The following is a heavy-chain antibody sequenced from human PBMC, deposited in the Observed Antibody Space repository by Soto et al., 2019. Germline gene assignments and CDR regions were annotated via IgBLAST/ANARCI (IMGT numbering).Heavy chain of an antibody. CDR3: ASDPYYYASGF. CDR2: ISGDATIT. CDR1: GFTFSDQY. J-gene: IGHJ4*02. V-gene: IGHV3-11*01. D-gene: IGHD3-10*01. Sequence: PGGSLRLSCAASGFTFSDQYMTWIRQAPGKGLEWVSKISGDATITYYADSVKGRFTVSRDNAKKPLYLQMNSLRAEDTAVYYCASDPYYYASGFWGQGTLVTVSS.